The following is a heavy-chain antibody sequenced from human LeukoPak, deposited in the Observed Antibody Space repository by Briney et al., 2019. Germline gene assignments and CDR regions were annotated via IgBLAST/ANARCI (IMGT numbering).Heavy chain of an antibody. CDR2: INPSGGST. CDR1: GYTFTSYY. Sequence: ASVKVSCKASGYTFTSYYMHWVRQAPGQGLEWMGIINPSGGSTSYAQKFQGRVTMTTDTSTSTAYMELRSLRSDDTAVYYCARDLRGSTSFWFDPWGQGTLVTVSS. CDR3: ARDLRGSTSFWFDP. D-gene: IGHD2-2*01. V-gene: IGHV1-46*01. J-gene: IGHJ5*02.